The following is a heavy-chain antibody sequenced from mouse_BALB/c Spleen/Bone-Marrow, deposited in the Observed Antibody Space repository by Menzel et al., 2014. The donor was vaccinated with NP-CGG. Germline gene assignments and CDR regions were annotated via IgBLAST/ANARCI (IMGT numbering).Heavy chain of an antibody. CDR1: GFSLTSYD. CDR3: VRGKNLYGTPLAY. Sequence: VQLVESGPGLVAPSRSLSITCTVSGFSLTSYDMNWVRQPPGKGLEWLGVIWTGGGTDYNSAFMSRLSISKDNSKSQVFLKMNSLQTDGTAIYYCVRGKNLYGTPLAYWGQGTLVTVSA. D-gene: IGHD1-1*01. V-gene: IGHV2-9-2*01. J-gene: IGHJ3*01. CDR2: IWTGGGT.